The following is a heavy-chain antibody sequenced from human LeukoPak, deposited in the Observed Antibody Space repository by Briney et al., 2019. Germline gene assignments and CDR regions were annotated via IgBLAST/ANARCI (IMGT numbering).Heavy chain of an antibody. CDR3: ARHSSDWYAFDI. J-gene: IGHJ3*02. CDR1: GGPISSYY. Sequence: SETLSLTCTVSGGPISSYYWSWIRQPPGKGLEWIGDIHYSGSTNYHPPLKSRVTISLSTSKNQVSLKLSSVTAADTAVYYCARHSSDWYAFDIWGQGTMVSVSS. CDR2: IHYSGST. D-gene: IGHD6-19*01. V-gene: IGHV4-59*08.